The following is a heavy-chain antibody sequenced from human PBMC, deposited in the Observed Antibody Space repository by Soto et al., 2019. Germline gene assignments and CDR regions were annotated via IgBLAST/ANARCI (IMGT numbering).Heavy chain of an antibody. CDR3: ARAIFGVVIGLDP. J-gene: IGHJ5*02. Sequence: SDTLSLTCAVSGGSISSSNWWSWVRQPPGKGLEWIGEIYHSGSTNYNPSLKSRVTISVDKSKNQFSLKLSSVTAADTAVYYCARAIFGVVIGLDPWGQGTLVTVSS. CDR1: GGSISSSNW. D-gene: IGHD3-3*01. V-gene: IGHV4-4*02. CDR2: IYHSGST.